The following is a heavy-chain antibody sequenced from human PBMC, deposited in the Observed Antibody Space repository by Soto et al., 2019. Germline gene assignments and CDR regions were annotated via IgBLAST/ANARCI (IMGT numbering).Heavy chain of an antibody. Sequence: SQTLSLTCVISGDSVSSNSAAWNWIRQSPSRGLEWLGRTYYRSKWYNDYAVSVKSRITINPDTSKNQFSLKLSSVTAADTAVHYCARRAIVATIKKDFDYWGQGTLVTVSS. CDR2: TYYRSKWYN. V-gene: IGHV6-1*01. D-gene: IGHD5-12*01. CDR3: ARRAIVATIKKDFDY. CDR1: GDSVSSNSAA. J-gene: IGHJ4*02.